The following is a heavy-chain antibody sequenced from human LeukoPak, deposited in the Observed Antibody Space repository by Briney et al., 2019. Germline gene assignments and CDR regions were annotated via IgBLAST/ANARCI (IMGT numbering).Heavy chain of an antibody. CDR1: GYTFTGYY. Sequence: GASVKVSCKASGYTFTGYYMHWVRQAPGQGLEWMGWINPNSGGTNYAQKFQGRVTMTRDMSISTAYMELSRLRSDDTAVYYCARVSSRGYYYDSSDYGYWGQGTLVTVSS. CDR2: INPNSGGT. J-gene: IGHJ4*02. V-gene: IGHV1-2*02. CDR3: ARVSSRGYYYDSSDYGY. D-gene: IGHD3-22*01.